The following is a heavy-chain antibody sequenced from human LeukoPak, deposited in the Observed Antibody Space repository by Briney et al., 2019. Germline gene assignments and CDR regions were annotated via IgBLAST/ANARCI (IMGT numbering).Heavy chain of an antibody. J-gene: IGHJ4*02. D-gene: IGHD3-10*01. Sequence: PSETLSLTCTASGGTISNDYWNWIRQAAGKELEWIGRIYTRGSTNYNPSLNSQVNISLDESNEHFSQNLNSVTAADTAVYDCARGCTYGAERNQHITLVYWGQGTLVSVSS. V-gene: IGHV4-4*07. CDR2: IYTRGST. CDR3: ARGCTYGAERNQHITLVY. CDR1: GGTISNDY.